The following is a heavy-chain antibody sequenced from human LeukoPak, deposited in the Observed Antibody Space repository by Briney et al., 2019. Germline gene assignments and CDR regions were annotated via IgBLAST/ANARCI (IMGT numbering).Heavy chain of an antibody. D-gene: IGHD3-22*01. CDR3: ARLLSGDSSGYQVDY. CDR2: IIPILGIA. Sequence: GASVKVSCKASGGTFSSYAISWVRQAPGQGLEWMGRIIPILGIANYAQKFQGRVTITVDKSTSTAYMELSSLRSEDTAVYYCARLLSGDSSGYQVDYWGQGTLVTVSS. J-gene: IGHJ4*02. V-gene: IGHV1-69*04. CDR1: GGTFSSYA.